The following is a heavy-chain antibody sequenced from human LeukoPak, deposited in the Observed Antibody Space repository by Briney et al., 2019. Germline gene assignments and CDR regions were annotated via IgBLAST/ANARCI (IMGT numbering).Heavy chain of an antibody. V-gene: IGHV3-48*04. J-gene: IGHJ3*02. D-gene: IGHD3-10*01. CDR2: IVGSSRII. CDR3: TTGGSGSYYPARLDAFDI. Sequence: GGSLRLSCAASGFTFTAYSMNWVRQAPGKGLEWISFIVGSSRIIFYANSVKGRFSISRDNAKNSLFLQMSSLKTEDTAVYYCTTGGSGSYYPARLDAFDIWGQGTMVTVSS. CDR1: GFTFTAYS.